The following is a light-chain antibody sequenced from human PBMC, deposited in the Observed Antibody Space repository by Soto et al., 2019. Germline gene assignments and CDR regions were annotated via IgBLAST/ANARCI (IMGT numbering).Light chain of an antibody. CDR2: DAS. V-gene: IGKV3-11*01. CDR3: QQRSNWPLT. CDR1: QSVSTN. Sequence: EMVLTQSPATLSVSPGGRATLSCRASQSVSTNLAWYQQKPGQAPRLLIYDASTRATAIPARFSGSGSGTDFTLTISSLEPEDFAVYYCQQRSNWPLTFGGGTKVEIK. J-gene: IGKJ4*01.